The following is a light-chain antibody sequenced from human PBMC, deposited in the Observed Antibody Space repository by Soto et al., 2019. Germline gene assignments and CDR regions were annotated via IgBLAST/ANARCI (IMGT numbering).Light chain of an antibody. CDR2: DAS. Sequence: EIVLTQSPGTLSLSPGERATLSCRASQSVSRYLAWYQQNPGQAPRLLIYDASKRAIGIPARFSGSGSGTDFTLTISSLEPEAFAVYYCQQRNNWPPMYTFGQGTKLEIK. V-gene: IGKV3-11*01. CDR3: QQRNNWPPMYT. J-gene: IGKJ2*01. CDR1: QSVSRY.